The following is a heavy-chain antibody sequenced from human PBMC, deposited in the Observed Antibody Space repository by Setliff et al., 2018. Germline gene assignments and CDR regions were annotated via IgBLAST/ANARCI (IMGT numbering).Heavy chain of an antibody. V-gene: IGHV3-15*01. J-gene: IGHJ4*02. CDR1: GFTFSNAW. D-gene: IGHD6-13*01. CDR3: TTAPLAAASTC. Sequence: PGGSLRLSCAASGFTFSNAWMSWVRQAPGKGLEWVGRIKSKIDGGTTDYAAPVKGRFTISRDDSKNTLYLQMNSLKTEDTAVYYCTTAPLAAASTCWGQGTLVTVSS. CDR2: IKSKIDGGTT.